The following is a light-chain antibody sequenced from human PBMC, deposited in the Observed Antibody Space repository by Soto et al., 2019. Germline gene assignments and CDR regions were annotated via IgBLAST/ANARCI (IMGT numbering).Light chain of an antibody. Sequence: EIVMTQSPATLSVSPGERATLSCRASQSVSSNLAWYQQKPGQAPRLLIYGASTRATGIPARFSGSGSGTEFTLTISSLQSEEFAVFSCQEYDNWQITFGQGTRLEIK. J-gene: IGKJ5*01. CDR1: QSVSSN. CDR3: QEYDNWQIT. CDR2: GAS. V-gene: IGKV3-15*01.